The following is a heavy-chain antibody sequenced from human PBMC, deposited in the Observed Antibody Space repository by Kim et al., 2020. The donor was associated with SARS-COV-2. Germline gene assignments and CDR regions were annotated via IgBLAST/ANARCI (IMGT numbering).Heavy chain of an antibody. Sequence: NIYYADSGKGRLTVSRDNSKNTLYRQMNSLRDEDTAVYCCGGGLSPPAYDYWGQGILVTVSS. D-gene: IGHD3-16*02. J-gene: IGHJ4*02. V-gene: IGHV3-23*01. CDR3: GGGLSPPAYDY. CDR2: NI.